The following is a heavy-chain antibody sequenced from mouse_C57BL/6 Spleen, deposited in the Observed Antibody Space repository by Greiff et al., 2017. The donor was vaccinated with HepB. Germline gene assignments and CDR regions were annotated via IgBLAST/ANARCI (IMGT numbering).Heavy chain of an antibody. CDR3: ARCLLWCPYYFDY. CDR1: GFTFTDYY. CDR2: IRNKANGYTT. Sequence: EVQVVESGGGLVQPGGSLSLSCAASGFTFTDYYMSWVRQPPGKALEWLGFIRNKANGYTTEYSSSVKGRFTISRDNSQSILYLQMNALRAEDSATYYCARCLLWCPYYFDYWGQGTTLTVSS. V-gene: IGHV7-3*01. J-gene: IGHJ2*01. D-gene: IGHD2-13*01.